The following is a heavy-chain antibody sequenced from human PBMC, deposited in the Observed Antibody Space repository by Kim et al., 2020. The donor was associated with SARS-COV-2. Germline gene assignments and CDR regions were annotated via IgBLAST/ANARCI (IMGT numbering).Heavy chain of an antibody. Sequence: GGSLRLSCAASGFTVSSNYMSWVRQAPGKGLEWVSVIYSGGSTYYADSVKGRFTISRDNSKNTLYLQMNSLRAEDTAVYYCASEPPSYGDYVSFYYYGMDVWGQGTTVTVSS. CDR2: IYSGGST. J-gene: IGHJ6*02. CDR3: ASEPPSYGDYVSFYYYGMDV. V-gene: IGHV3-53*01. CDR1: GFTVSSNY. D-gene: IGHD4-17*01.